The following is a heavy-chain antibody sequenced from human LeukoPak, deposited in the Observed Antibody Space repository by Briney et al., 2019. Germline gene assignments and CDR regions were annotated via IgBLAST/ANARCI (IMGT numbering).Heavy chain of an antibody. CDR1: GGSISSGGYY. D-gene: IGHD6-19*01. CDR3: ARTGGGAVAGSVGFDY. CDR2: IYYSGST. V-gene: IGHV4-31*03. Sequence: PSQTLSLTCTVSGGSISSGGYYWSWIRQHPGKGLEWIRYIYYSGSTYYNPSLKSRVTISVDTSKNQFSLKLSSVTAADTAVYYCARTGGGAVAGSVGFDYWGQGTLVTVSS. J-gene: IGHJ4*02.